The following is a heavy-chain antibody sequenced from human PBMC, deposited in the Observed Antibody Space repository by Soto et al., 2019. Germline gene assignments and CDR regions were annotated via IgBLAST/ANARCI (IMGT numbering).Heavy chain of an antibody. Sequence: EMQLVESGGGWVQPGGSLRLSCVASGFTFTSHEMNWVRQAPGKGPEWLSYINGGGSSIYYADSVKGRFTISRDNAKNSLYLRMNRLRGEDSAFYYCATPIEDSSSGNYYFDVWGRGTLVTVSS. CDR3: ATPIEDSSSGNYYFDV. J-gene: IGHJ2*01. D-gene: IGHD6-19*01. CDR2: INGGGSSI. V-gene: IGHV3-48*03. CDR1: GFTFTSHE.